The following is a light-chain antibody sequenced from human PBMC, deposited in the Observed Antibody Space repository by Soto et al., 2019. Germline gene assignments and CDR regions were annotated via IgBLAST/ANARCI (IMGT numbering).Light chain of an antibody. CDR1: RSISTY. V-gene: IGKV3-20*01. J-gene: IGKJ1*01. CDR3: QQYGDLPWT. Sequence: IVFTQSACTLSLSQGERATLSCRASRSISTYLAWYQQKPGQAPRLLIYGASSRATGIPDRFSGSGSGTDFTLTIDRLESEDFAVYFCQQYGDLPWTFGQGTKVDIK. CDR2: GAS.